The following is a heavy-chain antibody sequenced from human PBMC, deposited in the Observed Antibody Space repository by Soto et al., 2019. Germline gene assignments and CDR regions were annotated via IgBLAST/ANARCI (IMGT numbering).Heavy chain of an antibody. D-gene: IGHD2-15*01. V-gene: IGHV3-7*01. CDR1: GFTFSSYW. CDR2: IKQDGSEK. Sequence: GGSLRLSCAASGFTFSSYWMSWVRQAPGKGLEWVANIKQDGSEKYYVDSVKGRFTISRDNAKNSLYLQMNSLRAEDTAVYYCARVFVVVVAAPIGFDYWGQGTLVTVSS. CDR3: ARVFVVVVAAPIGFDY. J-gene: IGHJ4*02.